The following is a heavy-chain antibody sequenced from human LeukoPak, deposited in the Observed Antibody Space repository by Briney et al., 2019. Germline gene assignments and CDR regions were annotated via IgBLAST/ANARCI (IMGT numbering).Heavy chain of an antibody. J-gene: IGHJ4*02. Sequence: SGTLSLTCAVSGDSISSTSWWSWVRQPPGKGLEWIGEIYHSGTTNYNPSPKSRVTISVDKSKNQFSLNVNSVTAADTAVYYCVRGCSAGSCYGEYWGQGTLVTVSS. CDR3: VRGCSAGSCYGEY. V-gene: IGHV4-4*02. D-gene: IGHD2-15*01. CDR2: IYHSGTT. CDR1: GDSISSTSW.